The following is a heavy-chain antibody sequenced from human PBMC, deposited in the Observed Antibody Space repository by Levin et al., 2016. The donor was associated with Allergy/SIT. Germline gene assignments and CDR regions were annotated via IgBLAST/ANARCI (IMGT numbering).Heavy chain of an antibody. CDR3: ARDREVLDV. D-gene: IGHD1-26*01. J-gene: IGHJ6*02. CDR2: IYHSGRT. V-gene: IGHV4-59*01. CDR1: GGSINSYY. Sequence: SETLSLTCTVSGGSINSYYWSWIRQPPGKGLEWIGDIYHSGRTNYNPSLRSRVTISVDTSKKYFSLKLNSVTAADTAVYYCARDREVLDVWGQGTTVTVSS.